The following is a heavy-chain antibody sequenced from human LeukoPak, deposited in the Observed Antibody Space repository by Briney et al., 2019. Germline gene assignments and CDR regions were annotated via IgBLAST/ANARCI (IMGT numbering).Heavy chain of an antibody. V-gene: IGHV3-48*01. CDR1: GFTFSNYS. CDR3: AREVYYVGSGYYHPGGFDY. CDR2: ISSGSRTI. Sequence: GGSLRLSCAASGFTFSNYSMNWVRQAPGKGLEWLSYISSGSRTIYYADSVKGRFTISRDNAKTSLYLQMNSLRAEDTAVYYCAREVYYVGSGYYHPGGFDYWGQGTLVTVSS. D-gene: IGHD3-22*01. J-gene: IGHJ4*02.